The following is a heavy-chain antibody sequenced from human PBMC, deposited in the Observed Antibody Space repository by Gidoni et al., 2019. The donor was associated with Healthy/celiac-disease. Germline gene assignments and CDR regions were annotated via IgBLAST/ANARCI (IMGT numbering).Heavy chain of an antibody. CDR3: AKVVGEESQYYYDSSGYYYSYFQH. CDR2: ISGSGGST. J-gene: IGHJ1*01. CDR1: GFTFRSYA. Sequence: EVQLLESGGGLVQPGGSLRLSCAASGFTFRSYAMSWVRQAPGKGLVWVSAISGSGGSTYYADSVKGRFTISRDDSKNTLYLQMNSMRAEDTAVYYCAKVVGEESQYYYDSSGYYYSYFQHWGQGTLVTVSS. V-gene: IGHV3-23*01. D-gene: IGHD3-22*01.